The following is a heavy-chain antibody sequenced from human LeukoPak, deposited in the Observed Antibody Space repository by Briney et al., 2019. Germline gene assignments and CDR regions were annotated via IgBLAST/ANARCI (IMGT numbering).Heavy chain of an antibody. CDR1: GFTFSGYA. J-gene: IGHJ6*03. Sequence: PGGSLRLSCAASGFTFSGYAMSWVRQAPGKGLEWVSALSGTGITTYYADSVKGRFTISRDNSKNTLYLQMNSLRAEDTAVYYCARDLPQKSGYSGGYYYYYMDVWGKGTTVTVSS. CDR2: LSGTGITT. V-gene: IGHV3-23*01. D-gene: IGHD5-12*01. CDR3: ARDLPQKSGYSGGYYYYYMDV.